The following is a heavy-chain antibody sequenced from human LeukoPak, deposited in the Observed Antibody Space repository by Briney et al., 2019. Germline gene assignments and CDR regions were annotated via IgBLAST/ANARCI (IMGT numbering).Heavy chain of an antibody. Sequence: ASVKVSCKASGYTFTGYYMHWVRQAPGQGLEWMGWINPNGGGTDYAQKFQGRVTMTRDTSISTAYMELSRLRSDDTAVYYCARDDIVVVVAANYYYYGMDVWGQGTTVTVSS. CDR3: ARDDIVVVVAANYYYYGMDV. CDR1: GYTFTGYY. J-gene: IGHJ6*02. D-gene: IGHD2-15*01. CDR2: INPNGGGT. V-gene: IGHV1-2*02.